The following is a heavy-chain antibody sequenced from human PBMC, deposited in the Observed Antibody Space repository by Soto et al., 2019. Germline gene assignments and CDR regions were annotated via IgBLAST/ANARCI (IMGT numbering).Heavy chain of an antibody. J-gene: IGHJ4*02. CDR1: GFMFSNHG. V-gene: IGHV3-33*01. CDR2: IWSDGNNR. D-gene: IGHD1-1*01. CDR3: VRGDNWNDDASDY. Sequence: QVQLVESGGGVVQPGRSLRLSCAASGFMFSNHGMHWVRQAPGKGLEWVAVIWSDGNNRYYADSVKGRFTITRANSKNTVYLQMNSLRAEDRAVYYCVRGDNWNDDASDYWGQGTLVTVSS.